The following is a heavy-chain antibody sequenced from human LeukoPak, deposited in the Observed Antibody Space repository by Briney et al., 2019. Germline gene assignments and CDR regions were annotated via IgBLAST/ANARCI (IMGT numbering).Heavy chain of an antibody. CDR1: GFTFSSYG. Sequence: PGGTLRLSCAASGFTFSSYGMSWVRQAPGKGLEWVSAISGSGGSTYYADSVKGRFTISRDNSKNTLYLQMNSLRAEDTAVYYCAKDVGGKVLRYFDWLLSTCPKEYYFDYWGQGTLVTVSS. CDR3: AKDVGGKVLRYFDWLLSTCPKEYYFDY. CDR2: ISGSGGST. V-gene: IGHV3-23*01. D-gene: IGHD3-9*01. J-gene: IGHJ4*02.